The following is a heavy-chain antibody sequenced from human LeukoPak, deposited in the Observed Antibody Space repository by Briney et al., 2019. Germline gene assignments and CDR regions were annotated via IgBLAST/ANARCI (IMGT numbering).Heavy chain of an antibody. V-gene: IGHV1-8*01. CDR1: GYTFTSYE. J-gene: IGHJ4*02. CDR3: ARAHTDYNILTGYYEFDY. Sequence: ASVKVSCKASGYTFTSYEINWVGQATGQGLEWMGWMNPNSGNTGYAQKFQGRVTMTRNTSINTAYMELSSLRSEDTAVYYCARAHTDYNILTGYYEFDYWGQGTLVTVSS. D-gene: IGHD3-9*01. CDR2: MNPNSGNT.